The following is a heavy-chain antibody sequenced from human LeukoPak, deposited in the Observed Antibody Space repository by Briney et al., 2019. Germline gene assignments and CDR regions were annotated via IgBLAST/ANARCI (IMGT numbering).Heavy chain of an antibody. Sequence: EASVKVSCKASGYTFTSYGISWVRQAPGQGLEWMGWISAYNGNTNYAQKLQGRVTMTTDTSTSTAYMELRNLRSDDTAVYYCARDPADDYYDSSGSFDYWGQGTLVTGSS. CDR3: ARDPADDYYDSSGSFDY. CDR1: GYTFTSYG. V-gene: IGHV1-18*01. D-gene: IGHD3-22*01. J-gene: IGHJ4*02. CDR2: ISAYNGNT.